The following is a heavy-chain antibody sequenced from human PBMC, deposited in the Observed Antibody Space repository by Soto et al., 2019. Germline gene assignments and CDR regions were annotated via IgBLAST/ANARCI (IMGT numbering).Heavy chain of an antibody. CDR1: GGTFSSYA. J-gene: IGHJ3*02. D-gene: IGHD2-21*01. Sequence: QVQLVQSGAEVKKPGSSVKVSCKASGGTFSSYAISWVRQAPGQGLEWMGGIIPIFGTANYAQKFQGRVTITADKSTSTAYMELSSLRSEDSAVYYCARGGGDRAVDAFDIWGQGTMVTVSS. CDR3: ARGGGDRAVDAFDI. V-gene: IGHV1-69*06. CDR2: IIPIFGTA.